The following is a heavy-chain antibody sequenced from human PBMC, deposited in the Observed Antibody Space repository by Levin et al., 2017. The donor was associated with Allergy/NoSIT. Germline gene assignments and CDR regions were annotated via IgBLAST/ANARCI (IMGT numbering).Heavy chain of an antibody. Sequence: SQTLSLTCPVSGGSISSYYWSWIRQPAGKGLEWIGRIYTSGSTNYNPSLKSRVTMSVDTSKNQFSLKLSSVTAADTAVYYCARGASYPYYYYGMDVWGQGTTVTVSS. CDR2: IYTSGST. CDR1: GGSISSYY. D-gene: IGHD3-16*02. V-gene: IGHV4-4*07. J-gene: IGHJ6*02. CDR3: ARGASYPYYYYGMDV.